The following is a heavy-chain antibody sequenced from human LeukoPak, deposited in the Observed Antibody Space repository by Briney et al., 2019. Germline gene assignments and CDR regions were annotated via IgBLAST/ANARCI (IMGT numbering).Heavy chain of an antibody. CDR3: ATWSGYHHIY. CDR2: INFNGGNT. D-gene: IGHD3-3*01. J-gene: IGHJ4*02. Sequence: GVSLRLSCAASGFTFSTSAMHWIRQAPGKGLEYVSAINFNGGNTYYASSVKARFTISRDNSKNTLYLQMGSLRAEDMAVYYCATWSGYHHIYWGQGTLVTVSS. V-gene: IGHV3-64*01. CDR1: GFTFSTSA.